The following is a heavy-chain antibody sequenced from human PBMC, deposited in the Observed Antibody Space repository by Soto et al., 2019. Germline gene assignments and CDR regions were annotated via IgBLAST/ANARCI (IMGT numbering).Heavy chain of an antibody. CDR1: GFTVSSNY. Sequence: GGSLRLSCAASGFTVSSNYMSWVRQAPGKGLEWVSVIYSGGSTYYADSVKGRFTISRDNSKNTLYLQMNSLRAEDTAVYYCARGLTGLHLGELSNWGQGTLVTVSS. CDR2: IYSGGST. J-gene: IGHJ4*02. D-gene: IGHD3-16*02. V-gene: IGHV3-66*01. CDR3: ARGLTGLHLGELSN.